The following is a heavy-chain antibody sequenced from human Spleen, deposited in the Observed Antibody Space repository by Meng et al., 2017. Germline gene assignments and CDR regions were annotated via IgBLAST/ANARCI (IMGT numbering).Heavy chain of an antibody. CDR1: GGTFSSYA. D-gene: IGHD5-12*01. Sequence: SVKVSCKASGGTFSSYAISWVRQAPGQGLEWMGGIIPIFGTANYAQKFQGRVTITADESTSTAYMELSSLRSEDTAVYYCAKHSNIVATILYYYYGMDVWRQGTAVTVS. V-gene: IGHV1-69*13. J-gene: IGHJ6*02. CDR2: IIPIFGTA. CDR3: AKHSNIVATILYYYYGMDV.